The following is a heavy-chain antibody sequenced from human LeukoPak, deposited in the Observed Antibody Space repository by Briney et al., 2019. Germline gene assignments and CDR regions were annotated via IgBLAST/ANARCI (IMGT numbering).Heavy chain of an antibody. CDR1: GFTFSSYG. Sequence: GGSLRLSCAASGFTFSSYGMHWVRQAPGKGLEWVAVIWYDGSKKYYADSVKGRFTISRDNSKNALYLQMNSLRVEDTAVYYCARELSPVETYYFDYWGQGTLVTVSS. V-gene: IGHV3-33*01. CDR2: IWYDGSKK. D-gene: IGHD5-24*01. CDR3: ARELSPVETYYFDY. J-gene: IGHJ4*02.